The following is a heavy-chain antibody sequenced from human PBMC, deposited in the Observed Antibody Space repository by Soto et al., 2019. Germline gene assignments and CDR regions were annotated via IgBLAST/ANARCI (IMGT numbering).Heavy chain of an antibody. J-gene: IGHJ5*02. CDR2: ISVSGSGT. D-gene: IGHD6-19*01. CDR1: GFTFSSYA. CDR3: VKGGGSGWYTRVWFDP. V-gene: IGHV3-23*01. Sequence: EVQLLESGGGLVQPGGSLRLSCAASGFTFSSYAMSWVRQAPEKGLEWVSIISVSGSGTYYEDSVKGRFTISRDNSKNMLYLQMNNLRAEDTAVYYCVKGGGSGWYTRVWFDPWGQGTLVTVSS.